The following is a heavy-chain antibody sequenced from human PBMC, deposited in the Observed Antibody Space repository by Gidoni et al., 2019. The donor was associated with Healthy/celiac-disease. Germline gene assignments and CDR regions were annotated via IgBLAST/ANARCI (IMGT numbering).Heavy chain of an antibody. J-gene: IGHJ4*02. Sequence: EVQLVESGGGLVQPGRSLRLSCAASGFTFDDYAMHWVRQAPGKGLEWVSGISWNSGSIGYADSVKGRFTISRDNAKNSLYLQMNSLRAEDTALYYCAKGTMATTTSGPFDYWGQGTLVTVSS. V-gene: IGHV3-9*01. CDR3: AKGTMATTTSGPFDY. D-gene: IGHD5-12*01. CDR1: GFTFDDYA. CDR2: ISWNSGSI.